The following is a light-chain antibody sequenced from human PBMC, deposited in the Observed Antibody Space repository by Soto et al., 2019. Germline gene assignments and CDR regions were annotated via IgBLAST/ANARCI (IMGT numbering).Light chain of an antibody. V-gene: IGLV1-40*01. CDR1: SSNIGAGHD. CDR2: GNS. J-gene: IGLJ1*01. Sequence: QSVLTQPPSVSGAPGQRVTISCTGSSSNIGAGHDVHWYQQLPGTAPKLLIYGNSDRPSGVPDRFSGSKSGTSASLAITGLQAADEADYYCQSYDSSLSGYVFGTGTKVTVL. CDR3: QSYDSSLSGYV.